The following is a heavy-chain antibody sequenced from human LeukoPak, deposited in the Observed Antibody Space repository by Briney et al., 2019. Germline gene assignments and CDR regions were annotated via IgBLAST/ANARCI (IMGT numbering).Heavy chain of an antibody. Sequence: GASVKVSCKASGYTFTDSYIHWVRQAPGQRLEWMGWINPNSGGANFAQKFQGRVTMTRDTSITTAYMELSGLRSDDTAVYYCTRSRAFDYWGQGALVTVSS. CDR2: INPNSGGA. CDR1: GYTFTDSY. V-gene: IGHV1-2*02. D-gene: IGHD3-10*01. CDR3: TRSRAFDY. J-gene: IGHJ4*02.